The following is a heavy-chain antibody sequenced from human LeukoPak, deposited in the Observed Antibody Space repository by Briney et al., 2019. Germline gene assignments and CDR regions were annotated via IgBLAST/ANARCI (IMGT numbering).Heavy chain of an antibody. J-gene: IGHJ4*02. V-gene: IGHV4-39*01. CDR3: ARHGLRYFDWVY. Sequence: SETLSLTCTVSGGSISSSSYYWGWIRQPPGKGLEWIGSIYYSGSTYYNPSLKSRVTISVDTSKNQFSLKLSSVTAADTAVYYCARHGLRYFDWVYWGQGTLVTVSS. CDR2: IYYSGST. D-gene: IGHD3-9*01. CDR1: GGSISSSSYY.